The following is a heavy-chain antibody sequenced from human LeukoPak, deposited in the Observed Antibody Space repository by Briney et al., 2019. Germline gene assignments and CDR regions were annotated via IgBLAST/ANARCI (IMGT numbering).Heavy chain of an antibody. D-gene: IGHD6-19*01. V-gene: IGHV1-18*01. CDR2: ISTYDGNA. J-gene: IGHJ4*02. Sequence: GASVKVSCKASGYSFTSYGITWVRQAPGQGLEWMGWISTYDGNANYAQKLQGRVTMTTDTSTITAYMELRSLRSDDTAVYYCAREGASGWPLYYFDYWGQGTLVTVSS. CDR1: GYSFTSYG. CDR3: AREGASGWPLYYFDY.